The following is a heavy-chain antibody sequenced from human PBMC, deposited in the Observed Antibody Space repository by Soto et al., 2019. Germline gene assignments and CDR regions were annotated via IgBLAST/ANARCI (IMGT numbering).Heavy chain of an antibody. V-gene: IGHV1-69*12. CDR3: ARVWGEDDYGDPKPYVY. J-gene: IGHJ4*02. CDR1: GGTFSSYA. CDR2: IIPIFGTA. Sequence: QVQLVQSGAEVKKPGSSVKVSCKASGGTFSSYAISWVRQAPGQGLEWMGGIIPIFGTANYAQKFQGRVTITAXXTXSXXYMELSSLRSEDTAVYYCARVWGEDDYGDPKPYVYWGQGTLVTVSS. D-gene: IGHD4-17*01.